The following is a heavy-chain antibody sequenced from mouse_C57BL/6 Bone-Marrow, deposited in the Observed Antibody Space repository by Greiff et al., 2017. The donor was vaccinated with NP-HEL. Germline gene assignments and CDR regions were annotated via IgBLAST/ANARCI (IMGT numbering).Heavy chain of an antibody. CDR2: IYPGSGST. Sequence: QVQLQQPGAELVKPGASVKMSCKASGYTFTSYWITWVKQRPGQGLAWIGDIYPGSGSTNYNEKFKSKATLTVDTSSSTAYMQLSSLTSEDSAVYYCARGDYYGSSSAYWGQGTLVTVSA. J-gene: IGHJ3*01. D-gene: IGHD1-1*01. CDR1: GYTFTSYW. CDR3: ARGDYYGSSSAY. V-gene: IGHV1-55*01.